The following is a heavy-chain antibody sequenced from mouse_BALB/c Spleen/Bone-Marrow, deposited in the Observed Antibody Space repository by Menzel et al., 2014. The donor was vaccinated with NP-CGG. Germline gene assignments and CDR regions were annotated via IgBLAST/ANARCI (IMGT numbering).Heavy chain of an antibody. V-gene: IGHV1-61*01. D-gene: IGHD2-1*01. CDR2: IHPSDSET. CDR1: VYSFTTYW. Sequence: QVQLQQPGTEVVRPGASVKLSCKASVYSFTTYWMNWVKQRPGQGLEWIGMIHPSDSETRLNQKFKDKATLTVDKSSSTAYMQLNSPTSEDSAVYYCAREKVYYGISWFAYWGQGTLVTVSA. CDR3: AREKVYYGISWFAY. J-gene: IGHJ3*01.